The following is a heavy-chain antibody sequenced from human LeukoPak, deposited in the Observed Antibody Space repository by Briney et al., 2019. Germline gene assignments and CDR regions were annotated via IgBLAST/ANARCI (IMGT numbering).Heavy chain of an antibody. D-gene: IGHD3-22*01. CDR2: ISGSGGST. V-gene: IGHV3-23*01. CDR3: ATSSGYRNYFDY. J-gene: IGHJ4*02. CDR1: GFTFSSYA. Sequence: GGSLRLSCAASGFTFSSYAMCWVRQAPGKGLEWVSAISGSGGSTYYADSVKGRFTISRDNSKNTLYLQMNSLRAEDTAVYYCATSSGYRNYFDYWGQGTLVTVSS.